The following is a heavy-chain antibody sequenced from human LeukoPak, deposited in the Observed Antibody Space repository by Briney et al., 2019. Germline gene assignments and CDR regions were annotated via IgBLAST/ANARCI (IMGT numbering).Heavy chain of an antibody. J-gene: IGHJ4*02. CDR1: GGSISSYY. D-gene: IGHD1-1*01. CDR3: ARIASGATT. CDR2: VHSTGRT. Sequence: SETLSLTCTVSGGSISSYYWSWLRQPPGKGLEWIGYVHSTGRTSYNPSLKSRVTMSVDTSNNQGSLKLTSVTSADAAVYYCARIASGATTWGQGTLVTVSS. V-gene: IGHV4-59*01.